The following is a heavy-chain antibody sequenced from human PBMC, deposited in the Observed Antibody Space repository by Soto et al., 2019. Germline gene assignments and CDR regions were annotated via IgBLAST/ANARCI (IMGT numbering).Heavy chain of an antibody. D-gene: IGHD1-26*01. Sequence: EVQLLESGGGLVQPGGSLRLSCAASGFTFSSYAMRWVRQAPVKGLEWDSAISGSGGSTYYADSVKGRFTISRDNSKNTLYLQMNSLRAEDTAVYYCARRGSGSYYAYWGQGPLVTVSS. V-gene: IGHV3-23*01. CDR1: GFTFSSYA. CDR3: ARRGSGSYYAY. J-gene: IGHJ4*02. CDR2: ISGSGGST.